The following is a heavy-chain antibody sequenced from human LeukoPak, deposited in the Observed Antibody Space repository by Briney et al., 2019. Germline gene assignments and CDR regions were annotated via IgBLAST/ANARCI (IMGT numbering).Heavy chain of an antibody. CDR1: GFTSSSYS. Sequence: GGSLRLSCAASGFTSSSYSMNWVRQAPGKGLEWVSYISSSSSTIYYADSVKGRFTISRDNAKNSLYLQMNSLRAEDTAVYYCASASSHRIAAGGDYWGHGTLVTVSS. J-gene: IGHJ4*01. CDR3: ASASSHRIAAGGDY. V-gene: IGHV3-48*04. D-gene: IGHD6-13*01. CDR2: ISSSSSTI.